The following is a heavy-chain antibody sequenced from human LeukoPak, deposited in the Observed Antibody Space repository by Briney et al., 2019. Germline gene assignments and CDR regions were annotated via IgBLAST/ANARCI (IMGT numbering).Heavy chain of an antibody. Sequence: GGSLRLSCAASGFTFSDYGIHWVRQAPGKGLEWVAVIEFDGGNAYYADSMKGRFTISRDNSKNTLYLQMNSLRAEDTAVYYCASGDCGGGSCYGPSYYYYYMDVWGKGTTVTVSS. V-gene: IGHV3-30*03. CDR1: GFTFSDYG. CDR3: ASGDCGGGSCYGPSYYYYYMDV. J-gene: IGHJ6*03. D-gene: IGHD2-15*01. CDR2: IEFDGGNA.